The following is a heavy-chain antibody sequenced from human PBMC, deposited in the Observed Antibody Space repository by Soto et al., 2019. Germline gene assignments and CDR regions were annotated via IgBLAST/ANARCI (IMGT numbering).Heavy chain of an antibody. Sequence: SVTRSLARSVGGECSSRCYSNWLRQPPGKGLEWIGYIYYSGSTNYNPSLKSRVTISVDTSKNQFSLKLSSVTAADTAVYYCARDQVPAALLGWSVPWAQGTLVTVSS. CDR1: GECSSRCY. V-gene: IGHV4-59*01. J-gene: IGHJ5*02. D-gene: IGHD2-2*01. CDR2: IYYSGST. CDR3: ARDQVPAALLGWSVP.